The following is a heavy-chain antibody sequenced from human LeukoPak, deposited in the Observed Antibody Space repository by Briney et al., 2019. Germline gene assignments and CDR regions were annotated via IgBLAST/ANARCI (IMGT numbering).Heavy chain of an antibody. CDR1: GFTFSSYG. J-gene: IGHJ4*02. CDR2: ISGSGGST. Sequence: PGGSLRLSCAASGFTFSSYGMTWVRQAPGKGLEWVSAISGSGGSTFYADPVKGRFTISRDNAKNSLYLQMNSLRAEDTAVYYCARMGPGVFDYWGQGTLVTVSS. CDR3: ARMGPGVFDY. D-gene: IGHD1-26*01. V-gene: IGHV3-23*01.